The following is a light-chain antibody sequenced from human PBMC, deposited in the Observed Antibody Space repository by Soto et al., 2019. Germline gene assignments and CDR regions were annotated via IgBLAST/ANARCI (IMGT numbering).Light chain of an antibody. J-gene: IGLJ1*01. CDR1: SGDVGAYSH. CDR2: EVS. V-gene: IGLV2-8*01. Sequence: QSALTQPPSASGSPGQSVTISCTGTSGDVGAYSHVSWYQQHPGKAPKLIIYEVSRRPSGVPDRFSGSKSGNTASLTVSGLQAEDEADFYCCSYAGSNIHYVFGTGTKLTVL. CDR3: CSYAGSNIHYV.